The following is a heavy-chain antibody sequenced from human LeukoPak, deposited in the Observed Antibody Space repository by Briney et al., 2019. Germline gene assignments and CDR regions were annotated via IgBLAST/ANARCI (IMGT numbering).Heavy chain of an antibody. CDR1: GFTFSSYG. Sequence: GGPLRLSCATSGFTFSSYGMSWVRQAPGKGLEWVSAISGSGGSTYYADSVKGRFTISRDNSKNTLYLQMNSLRAEDTAVYYCAKDVTTVTSVTPDYWGQGTLVTVSS. D-gene: IGHD4-17*01. V-gene: IGHV3-23*01. CDR3: AKDVTTVTSVTPDY. CDR2: ISGSGGST. J-gene: IGHJ4*02.